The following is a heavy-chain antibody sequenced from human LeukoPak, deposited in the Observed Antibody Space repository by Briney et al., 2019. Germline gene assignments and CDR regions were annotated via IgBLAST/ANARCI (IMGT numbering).Heavy chain of an antibody. CDR3: AREMVRGVIITPFDY. CDR2: IIPILGIA. J-gene: IGHJ4*02. CDR1: GGTFSSYA. Sequence: SVKVSCKASGGTFSSYAISWVRQAPGQGLEWMGRIIPILGIANCAQKFQGRVTITADKSTSTAYMELSSLRSEDTAVYYCAREMVRGVIITPFDYWGQGTLVTVSS. D-gene: IGHD3-10*01. V-gene: IGHV1-69*04.